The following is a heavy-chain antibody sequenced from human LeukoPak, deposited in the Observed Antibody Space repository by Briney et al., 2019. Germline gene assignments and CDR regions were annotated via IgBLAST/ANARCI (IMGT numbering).Heavy chain of an antibody. CDR2: IIPMFGTV. J-gene: IGHJ5*02. Sequence: AVKVSCKASGGTFSNKGISWGRQAPGQGLEWMGGIIPMFGTVNYAQKFQGRLTITADASTNLAYMELSRLTSEDTAVYYCARDVALAGIGWFDPWGQGTLVIVSS. V-gene: IGHV1-69*13. CDR1: GGTFSNKG. CDR3: ARDVALAGIGWFDP. D-gene: IGHD6-19*01.